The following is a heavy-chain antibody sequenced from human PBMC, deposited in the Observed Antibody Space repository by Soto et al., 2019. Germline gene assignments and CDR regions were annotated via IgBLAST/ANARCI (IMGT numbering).Heavy chain of an antibody. Sequence: SSKASGYTFTNYGISWVRQAPGQWLERMASINAYTGDTNYAQKLQGRGTITTHTSTSTAYMELMSLRSDDTAVYYCARSGENPPINWCDPWGRGTLVTVSS. CDR3: ARSGENPPINWCDP. CDR2: INAYTGDT. CDR1: GYTFTNYG. V-gene: IGHV1-18*04. J-gene: IGHJ5*01.